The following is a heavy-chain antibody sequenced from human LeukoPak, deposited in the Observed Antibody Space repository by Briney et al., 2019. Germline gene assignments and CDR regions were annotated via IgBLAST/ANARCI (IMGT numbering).Heavy chain of an antibody. J-gene: IGHJ6*04. V-gene: IGHV1-69*01. Sequence: SVKVSCKASGGTFSSYAISWVRQAPGQGLEWMGGIIPIFGTANYAQKFQGRVTITADESTSTAYMELSSLRSEDTAVYYCARDRGCSGGSCHHFPLGYYYYGIDVCGKGTTVTVSS. CDR2: IIPIFGTA. D-gene: IGHD2-15*01. CDR3: ARDRGCSGGSCHHFPLGYYYYGIDV. CDR1: GGTFSSYA.